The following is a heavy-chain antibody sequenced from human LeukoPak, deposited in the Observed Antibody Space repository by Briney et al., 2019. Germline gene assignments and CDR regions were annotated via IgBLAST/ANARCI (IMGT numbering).Heavy chain of an antibody. V-gene: IGHV6-1*01. CDR3: AREKEQQLEYDAFDI. D-gene: IGHD6-13*01. Sequence: SQTLLLTCAISGDSVSSNSAAWNWSRQSPSRGLEWLGRTYYRSKWYNDYAVSVKSRITINPVTSKNQFSLQLNSVTPEDTAVYYCAREKEQQLEYDAFDIWGQGTLVTVSS. CDR2: TYYRSKWYN. J-gene: IGHJ3*02. CDR1: GDSVSSNSAA.